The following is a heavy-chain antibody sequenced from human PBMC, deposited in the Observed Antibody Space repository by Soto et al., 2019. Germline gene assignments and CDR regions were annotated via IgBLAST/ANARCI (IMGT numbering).Heavy chain of an antibody. D-gene: IGHD3-3*01. CDR2: INHTGST. Sequence: QVQLQQWGAGLLKPSETLSLTCAVYGGSFSGYYWSWIRQPPGKGLEWIGEINHTGSTNYNPSLKSRVTISVDTSKNQFSLELSSVTAADTAVYYCATAMGSGYYLYYFDYWGQGTLVTVSS. J-gene: IGHJ4*02. V-gene: IGHV4-34*01. CDR3: ATAMGSGYYLYYFDY. CDR1: GGSFSGYY.